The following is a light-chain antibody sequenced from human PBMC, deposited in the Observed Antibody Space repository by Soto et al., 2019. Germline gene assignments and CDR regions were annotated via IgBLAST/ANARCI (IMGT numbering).Light chain of an antibody. V-gene: IGKV1-33*01. CDR1: HDMKDF. Sequence: DIQMTQSPSSLSASVGDRVTITCQASHDMKDFLNWFQEKPGKAPKLLIYDASNLQTGVPSRLSGSGSGTHFTFTISSLQPEEIATYYCHRYDSIPPNFGQGTRLDIK. CDR3: HRYDSIPPN. CDR2: DAS. J-gene: IGKJ5*01.